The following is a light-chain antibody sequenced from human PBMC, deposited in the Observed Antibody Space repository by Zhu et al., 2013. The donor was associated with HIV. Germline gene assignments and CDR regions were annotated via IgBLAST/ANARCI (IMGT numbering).Light chain of an antibody. CDR3: GTWDSSLSAVV. CDR1: SSNIGNNY. CDR2: DNN. V-gene: IGLV1-51*01. Sequence: QSVLTQPPSVSAAPGQKVTISCSGSSSNIGNNYVSWYQQLLGTAPKLLIYDNNKRPSGIPDRFSGSKSGTSATLGITGLQTGDEADYYCGTWDSSLSAVVFGRGTKLTV. J-gene: IGLJ2*01.